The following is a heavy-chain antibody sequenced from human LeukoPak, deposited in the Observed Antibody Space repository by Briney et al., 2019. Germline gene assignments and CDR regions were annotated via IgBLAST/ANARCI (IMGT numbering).Heavy chain of an antibody. V-gene: IGHV3-30*18. CDR3: AKDWALYRDYVAYFES. CDR1: GFTFSSYA. J-gene: IGHJ5*01. Sequence: GGSLRLSCAASGFTFSSYAMHWVRQAPGTGLEWVAVIRYDGSDKYYGDSVKGRFTISRDNSKNTLYLQMNSLRPEDTAVYYCAKDWALYRDYVAYFESWGQGTLVTASS. D-gene: IGHD4-17*01. CDR2: IRYDGSDK.